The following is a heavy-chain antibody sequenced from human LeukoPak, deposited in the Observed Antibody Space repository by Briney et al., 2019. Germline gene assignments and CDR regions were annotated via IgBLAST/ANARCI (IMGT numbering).Heavy chain of an antibody. J-gene: IGHJ6*03. D-gene: IGHD6-13*01. Sequence: PGGSLRLSCAASGFTVSSYWMHWVRQAPGKGLVWVSRLNSDGTNTYHADSVKGRVTISRDNAKNTVYLEMNSLRAEDTAVYYCARVTGAAALPYYYYYMDVWGKGTTVTVSS. CDR2: LNSDGTNT. V-gene: IGHV3-74*01. CDR3: ARVTGAAALPYYYYYMDV. CDR1: GFTVSSYW.